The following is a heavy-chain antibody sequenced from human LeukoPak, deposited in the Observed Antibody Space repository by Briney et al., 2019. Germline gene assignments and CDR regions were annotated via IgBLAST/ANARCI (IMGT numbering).Heavy chain of an antibody. J-gene: IGHJ4*02. CDR3: ARDRRGYSGYDPFDY. Sequence: SETLSLTCTVSGGSISSYYWSWIRQPPGKGLEWIGYIYYSGSTNYNPSLKSRVTISVDTSKNQLSLKLSSVTAADTAVYYCARDRRGYSGYDPFDYWGQGTLVTVSS. D-gene: IGHD5-12*01. CDR2: IYYSGST. V-gene: IGHV4-59*01. CDR1: GGSISSYY.